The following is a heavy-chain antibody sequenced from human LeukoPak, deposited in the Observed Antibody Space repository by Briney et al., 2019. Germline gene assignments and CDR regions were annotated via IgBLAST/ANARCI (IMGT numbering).Heavy chain of an antibody. V-gene: IGHV5-51*01. CDR1: GYSFTSYW. Sequence: GESLKISCKGSGYSFTSYWIGWVRQMPGKGLEWMGIIYPGDSDTRYSPSFQSQVTISADKSISTAYLQWSSLKASDTAMYYCASSRAVAGTPLDYWGQGTLVTVSS. D-gene: IGHD6-19*01. CDR2: IYPGDSDT. CDR3: ASSRAVAGTPLDY. J-gene: IGHJ4*02.